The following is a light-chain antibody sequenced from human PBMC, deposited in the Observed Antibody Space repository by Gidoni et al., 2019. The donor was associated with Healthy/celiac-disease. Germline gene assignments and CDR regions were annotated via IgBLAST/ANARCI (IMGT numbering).Light chain of an antibody. CDR2: AAS. J-gene: IGKJ2*02. CDR1: QSISSY. Sequence: DIQMNQSPSSLSASVEDRVTITGRASQSISSYINWYQQKPGNAPKLLIYAASSLQSGVPSRFSGSCSGTDFTLTISRLEPEYFATYCCQQSYSTPRTFGQGTKLEIK. V-gene: IGKV1-39*01. CDR3: QQSYSTPRT.